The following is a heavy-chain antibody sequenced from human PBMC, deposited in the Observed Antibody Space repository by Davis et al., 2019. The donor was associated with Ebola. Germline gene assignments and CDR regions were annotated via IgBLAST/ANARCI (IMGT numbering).Heavy chain of an antibody. Sequence: PGGSLRLSCAASGFTFSDYSMTWVRQAPGKGLEWVSYISSGGVTTYYVDSVKGRFSSSRDNAENSLFLHMNSLRDEDTAVYYCARVNLWSRGWGMDVWGRGTTVTVSS. D-gene: IGHD2-21*01. CDR3: ARVNLWSRGWGMDV. CDR1: GFTFSDYS. V-gene: IGHV3-48*02. CDR2: ISSGGVTT. J-gene: IGHJ6*03.